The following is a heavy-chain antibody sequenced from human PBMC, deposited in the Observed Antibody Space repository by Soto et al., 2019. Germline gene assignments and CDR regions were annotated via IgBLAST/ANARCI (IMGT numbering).Heavy chain of an antibody. CDR3: AAGHWYFDL. CDR1: GFTFSDYK. Sequence: GSLRLSCADSGFTFSDYKMIWVRQAPGKGLEWVSYISNSGSPIYYADSVKGRFTISRDNAKTSLYLQMNSLRDEDTAVYYCAAGHWYFDLWGRGTLVTVSS. J-gene: IGHJ2*01. CDR2: ISNSGSPI. D-gene: IGHD3-10*01. V-gene: IGHV3-48*02.